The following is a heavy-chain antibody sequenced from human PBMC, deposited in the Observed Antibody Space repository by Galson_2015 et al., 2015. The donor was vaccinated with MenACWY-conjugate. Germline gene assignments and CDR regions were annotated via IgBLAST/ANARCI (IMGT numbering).Heavy chain of an antibody. J-gene: IGHJ4*02. CDR2: ISAHNGHT. CDR3: ARGARVSGYDSIPFDY. Sequence: SVKVSCKASGYTFSTYGINWVRQAPGQGLEWLGWISAHNGHTHYAVHLQGRPTMTMDTSTSTAYMELRSLRSDDTAVYYCARGARVSGYDSIPFDYWGQGTLVTVSS. D-gene: IGHD5-12*01. CDR1: GYTFSTYG. V-gene: IGHV1-18*01.